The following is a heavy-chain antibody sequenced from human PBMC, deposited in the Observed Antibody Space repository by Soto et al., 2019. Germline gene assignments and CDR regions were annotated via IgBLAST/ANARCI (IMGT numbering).Heavy chain of an antibody. J-gene: IGHJ4*02. CDR1: GFAFNNYG. Sequence: GSLRPSCTVSGFAFNNYGINWVRQAPGKGLEWVSSISKSDYTYYSDSVKGRFAISRDNAKSSVSLQMNTLRVEDTAVYYCAREDSIIIPAVSDFWGQGTLVTVSS. CDR2: ISKSDYT. D-gene: IGHD2-2*01. V-gene: IGHV3-21*01. CDR3: AREDSIIIPAVSDF.